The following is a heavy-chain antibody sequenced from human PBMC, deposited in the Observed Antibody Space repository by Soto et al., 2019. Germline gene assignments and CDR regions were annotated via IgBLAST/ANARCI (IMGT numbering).Heavy chain of an antibody. CDR1: GGTFSSYA. D-gene: IGHD6-13*01. J-gene: IGHJ5*02. Sequence: SVKVSCKASGGTFSSYAISWVRQAPGQGLEWMGGIIPIFGTANYAQKFQGRVTITADESTSTAYMELSSLRSEDTAVYYCARGAAAAPPTGWFDPWGQGTLVTVSS. CDR2: IIPIFGTA. CDR3: ARGAAAAPPTGWFDP. V-gene: IGHV1-69*13.